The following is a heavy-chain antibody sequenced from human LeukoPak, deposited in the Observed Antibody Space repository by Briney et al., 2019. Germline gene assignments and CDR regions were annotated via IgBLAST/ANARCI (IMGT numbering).Heavy chain of an antibody. V-gene: IGHV3-21*01. Sequence: PGGSLRLSCAASGFTFSSYSMNWVRQAPGKGLEWVSSISSSSSYIYYADSLTGRFTISRDNAKNSLYLQMNSLRAEDTAVYYCARDRKGRSRHTIFGVARSAFDIWGQGTMVTVSS. CDR3: ARDRKGRSRHTIFGVARSAFDI. CDR1: GFTFSSYS. J-gene: IGHJ3*02. D-gene: IGHD3-3*01. CDR2: ISSSSSYI.